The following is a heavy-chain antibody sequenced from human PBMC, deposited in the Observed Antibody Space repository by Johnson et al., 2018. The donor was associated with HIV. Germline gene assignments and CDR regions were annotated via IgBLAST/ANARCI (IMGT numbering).Heavy chain of an antibody. CDR3: AILPEWELIPEVFDI. CDR1: GFTFSSYG. D-gene: IGHD1-26*01. Sequence: QVQLVESGGGVVQPGRSLRLSCAASGFTFSSYGIHWVRQAPGKGLEWVAVIWYDGSNKYYADSVKGRFTISRDNSKNTLYLQMNSLRAEDTAVYYCAILPEWELIPEVFDIWGQGTMVTVSS. J-gene: IGHJ3*02. V-gene: IGHV3-33*01. CDR2: IWYDGSNK.